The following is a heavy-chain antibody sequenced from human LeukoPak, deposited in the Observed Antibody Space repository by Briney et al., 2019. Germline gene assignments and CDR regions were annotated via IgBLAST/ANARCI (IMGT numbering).Heavy chain of an antibody. Sequence: SETLSLICIVSGGSISSSDYYWGWIRQPPGKGLEWIGSIYYSGSTYYNPSLKSRVTISVDTSKNQFSLKLSSVTAADTAVYYCATHLAWFDPWGQGTLVTVSS. CDR2: IYYSGST. V-gene: IGHV4-39*07. CDR1: GGSISSSDYY. J-gene: IGHJ5*02. CDR3: ATHLAWFDP.